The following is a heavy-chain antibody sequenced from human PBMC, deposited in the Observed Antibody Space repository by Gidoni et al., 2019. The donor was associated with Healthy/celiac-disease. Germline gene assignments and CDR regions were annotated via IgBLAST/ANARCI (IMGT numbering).Heavy chain of an antibody. CDR1: GGSISSYY. D-gene: IGHD1-26*01. Sequence: QVQLQESGPGLVKPSETLSLTCTVSGGSISSYYWSWIRQPPGKGLEWIGYIYYSGSTNYNPSLKSRVTISVDTSKNQFSLKLSSVTAADTAVYYCARVPLYSGSLLPDYWGQGTLVTVSS. J-gene: IGHJ4*02. V-gene: IGHV4-59*01. CDR2: IYYSGST. CDR3: ARVPLYSGSLLPDY.